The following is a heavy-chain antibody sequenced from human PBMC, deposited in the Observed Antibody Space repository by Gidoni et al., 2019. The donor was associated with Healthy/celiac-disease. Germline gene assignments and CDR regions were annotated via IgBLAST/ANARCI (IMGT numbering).Heavy chain of an antibody. CDR3: AKLTFDY. V-gene: IGHV3-30*02. D-gene: IGHD3-9*01. Sequence: VKGRFTISRDNSKNTLYLQMNSLRAEDAAVYYCAKLTFDYWGQGTLVTVSS. J-gene: IGHJ4*02.